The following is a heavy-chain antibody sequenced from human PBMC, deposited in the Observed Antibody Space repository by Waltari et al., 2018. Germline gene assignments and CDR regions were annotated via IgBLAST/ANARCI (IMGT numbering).Heavy chain of an antibody. J-gene: IGHJ4*02. V-gene: IGHV4-4*07. CDR1: GGSISSYY. CDR3: AREEGYCSGGSCYSGFDY. D-gene: IGHD2-15*01. Sequence: QVQLQESGPGLVKPSETLSLTCHVSGGSISSYYWSWIRPPAGEGLEWIGRIYTSGSTNYNPSLKSRVTMSVDTSKNQFSLKLSSVTAADTAVYYCAREEGYCSGGSCYSGFDYWGQGTLVTVSS. CDR2: IYTSGST.